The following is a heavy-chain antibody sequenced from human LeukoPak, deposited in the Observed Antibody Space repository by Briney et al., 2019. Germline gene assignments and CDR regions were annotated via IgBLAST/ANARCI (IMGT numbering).Heavy chain of an antibody. CDR2: ISSSSSTI. CDR1: GFTFSSYS. CDR3: ARVLRYYGSVTLDY. V-gene: IGHV3-48*04. D-gene: IGHD3-10*01. J-gene: IGHJ4*02. Sequence: GGSLRLSCAASGFTFSSYSMNWVRQAPGKGLEWVSYISSSSSTIYYADSVKGRFTISRDNAKNSLYLQTNSLRAEDTAVYYCARVLRYYGSVTLDYWGQGTLVTVSS.